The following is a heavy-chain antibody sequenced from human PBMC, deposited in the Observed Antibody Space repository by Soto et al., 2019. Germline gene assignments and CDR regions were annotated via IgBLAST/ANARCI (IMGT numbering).Heavy chain of an antibody. Sequence: GASVKVSCKASGYTFTSYDINWVRQATGQGLEWMGWMNPNSGNTGYAQKFQGRVTMTRNTSISTAYMELSSLRSEDTAVYYCAREDSNYGYYFDYWGQGTLVTVSS. CDR2: MNPNSGNT. V-gene: IGHV1-8*01. J-gene: IGHJ4*02. CDR1: GYTFTSYD. D-gene: IGHD4-4*01. CDR3: AREDSNYGYYFDY.